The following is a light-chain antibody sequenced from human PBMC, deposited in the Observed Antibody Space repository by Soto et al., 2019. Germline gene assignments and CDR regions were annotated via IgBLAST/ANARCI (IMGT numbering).Light chain of an antibody. CDR1: QSVSSY. Sequence: EIVLTQSPATLSLSPGDRATLSCRASQSVSSYLAWFQQKPGQAPRLLIYDASNRATGIPARFSGSGSGTDFTLTISSLEPEDFAVYYCQQRSNWPRTFGRGTKVEIK. CDR2: DAS. J-gene: IGKJ4*01. V-gene: IGKV3-11*01. CDR3: QQRSNWPRT.